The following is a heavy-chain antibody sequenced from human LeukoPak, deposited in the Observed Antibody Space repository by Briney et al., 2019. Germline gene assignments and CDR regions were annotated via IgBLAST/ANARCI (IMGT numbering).Heavy chain of an antibody. D-gene: IGHD1/OR15-1a*01. CDR1: GFTFSSYS. Sequence: GGSLRLSCAASGFTFSSYSMNWVRQAPGKGLEWVSSISSSSSYIYYADSVKGRFTISRDNAKNSLYLQMNSLRAEDTAVYYCVLGSKTGTTKGPVWGKGTTVAVSS. V-gene: IGHV3-21*01. J-gene: IGHJ6*04. CDR2: ISSSSSYI. CDR3: VLGSKTGTTKGPV.